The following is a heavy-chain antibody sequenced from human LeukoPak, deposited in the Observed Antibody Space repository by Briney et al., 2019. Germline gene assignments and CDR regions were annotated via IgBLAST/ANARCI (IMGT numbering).Heavy chain of an antibody. D-gene: IGHD3-10*01. CDR3: SRALSNTVRGVGDY. J-gene: IGHJ4*02. CDR1: GFTFSDYW. V-gene: IGHV3-74*01. CDR2: MSSDGSST. Sequence: GGSLRLSCAASGFTFSDYWMNWVRQVPGKGLMWVSRMSSDGSSTSYADSVKGRFTISRDNAKNTLYLQMNSLRVEDTAVYYCSRALSNTVRGVGDYWGQGTLVTVSS.